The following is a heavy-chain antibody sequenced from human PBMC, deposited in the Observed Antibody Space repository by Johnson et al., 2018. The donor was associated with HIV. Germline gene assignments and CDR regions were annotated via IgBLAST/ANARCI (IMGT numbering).Heavy chain of an antibody. V-gene: IGHV3-30*19. CDR1: GFTFSSYG. J-gene: IGHJ3*02. D-gene: IGHD5-24*01. Sequence: QVQLVESGGGVVQPGRSLRLSCAASGFTFSSYGMHWVRQAPGKGLEWVAVIWYDGSNKYYADSVKGPFTISRDNSKNTLYLQMNSLRAEDTAVYYCTTSTGWLRPTDAFDIWGQGTMVTVSS. CDR3: TTSTGWLRPTDAFDI. CDR2: IWYDGSNK.